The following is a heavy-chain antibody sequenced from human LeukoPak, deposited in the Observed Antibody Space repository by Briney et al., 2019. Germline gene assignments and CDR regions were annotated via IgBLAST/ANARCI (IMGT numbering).Heavy chain of an antibody. V-gene: IGHV4-39*07. CDR2: IYYSGST. J-gene: IGHJ3*02. Sequence: PSETLSLTCTVSGGSISSSSYYWGWIRQPPGKGLEWIGSIYYSGSTYYNPSLKSRVTISVDTSKNQFSLKLSSVTAADTAVYYCASPKAYYYDSSGYYYFAFDIWGQGTMVTVSS. CDR3: ASPKAYYYDSSGYYYFAFDI. CDR1: GGSISSSSYY. D-gene: IGHD3-22*01.